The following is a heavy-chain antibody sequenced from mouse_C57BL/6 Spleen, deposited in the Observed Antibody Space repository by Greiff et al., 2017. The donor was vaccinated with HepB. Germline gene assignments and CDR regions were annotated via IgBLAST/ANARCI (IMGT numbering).Heavy chain of an antibody. Sequence: EVQLVESGGGLVQPKGSLKLSCAASGFTFNTYAMHWVRQAPGKGLEWVARIRSKSSNYATYYADSVKDRFTISRDDSQSMLYLQMNNLKTEDTAKYYCVRALIYYDYEDYAMDYWGQGTSVTVSS. CDR3: VRALIYYDYEDYAMDY. J-gene: IGHJ4*01. CDR1: GFTFNTYA. V-gene: IGHV10-3*01. CDR2: IRSKSSNYAT. D-gene: IGHD2-4*01.